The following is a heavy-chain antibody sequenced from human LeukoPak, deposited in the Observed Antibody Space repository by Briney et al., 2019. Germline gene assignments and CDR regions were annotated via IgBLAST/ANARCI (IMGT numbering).Heavy chain of an antibody. D-gene: IGHD3-22*01. CDR1: GYTFTSYD. CDR2: MNPNSGNT. Sequence: VASVKVSCKASGYTFTSYDINWVRQATGQGLEWMGWMNPNSGNTGYAQKFQGRVTMTRDTSTRTVYMEMSSLRSEDTAMYYCARDRTHYYESSGYYSRWEYWGQGTLVTVSS. CDR3: ARDRTHYYESSGYYSRWEY. V-gene: IGHV1-8*01. J-gene: IGHJ4*02.